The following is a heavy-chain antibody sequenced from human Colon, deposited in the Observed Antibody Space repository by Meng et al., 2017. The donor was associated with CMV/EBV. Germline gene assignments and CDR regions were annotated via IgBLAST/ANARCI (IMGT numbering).Heavy chain of an antibody. J-gene: IGHJ5*02. Sequence: GGSLRLSCVASGLNFSSHGMHWVRQPPGKGPEWVAVIWYNGRDSYYAASVKGRFTISRDNSKNTLYLQMNSLRVEDTAVYYCARDGFTGYAGWFDPWGQGTLVTVSS. D-gene: IGHD5-12*01. CDR2: IWYNGRDS. V-gene: IGHV3-33*01. CDR1: GLNFSSHG. CDR3: ARDGFTGYAGWFDP.